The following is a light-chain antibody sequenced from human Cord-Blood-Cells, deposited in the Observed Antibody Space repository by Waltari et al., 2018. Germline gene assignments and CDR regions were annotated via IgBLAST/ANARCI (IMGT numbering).Light chain of an antibody. CDR1: RSISSR. Sequence: DNQLTQPPSTLPASVGDRFTITCRASRSISSRLAWYQQKPGKAPKLLIYKASSLESGVPSRFSGRGSGTEFARTSSRLQPDDFATDFCQQYNSYSGTSAQGTKSEIK. J-gene: IGKJ1*01. CDR2: KAS. V-gene: IGKV1-5*03. CDR3: QQYNSYSGT.